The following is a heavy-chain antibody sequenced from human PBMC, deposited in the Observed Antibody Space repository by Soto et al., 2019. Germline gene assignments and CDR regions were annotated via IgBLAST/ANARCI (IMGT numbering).Heavy chain of an antibody. CDR3: AKWGIAVAENDAFDI. Sequence: EVQLVESGGGLVQPGRSLRLSCAASGFTFDDYAMHWVRQAPGKGLEWVSGISWNSGSIGYADSVKGRFTISRDNAKNSLYLQMNSLRAEDTALYYCAKWGIAVAENDAFDIWGQGTMVTVSS. V-gene: IGHV3-9*01. CDR2: ISWNSGSI. D-gene: IGHD6-19*01. J-gene: IGHJ3*02. CDR1: GFTFDDYA.